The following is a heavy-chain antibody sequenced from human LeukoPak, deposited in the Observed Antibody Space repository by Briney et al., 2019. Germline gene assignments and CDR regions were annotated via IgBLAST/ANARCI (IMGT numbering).Heavy chain of an antibody. CDR3: ARDRAEGKTWVEFDP. CDR1: GFIVNSYA. J-gene: IGHJ5*02. CDR2: IYSDGVT. V-gene: IGHV3-66*02. Sequence: GGSLRLSCAASGFIVNSYAMSWVRQAPGKGLAWVSLIYSDGVTQYADSVKGRLTISRDNSKNTLYLQMNSLRAEDTAVYFCARDRAEGKTWVEFDPWGQGTLVTVSS.